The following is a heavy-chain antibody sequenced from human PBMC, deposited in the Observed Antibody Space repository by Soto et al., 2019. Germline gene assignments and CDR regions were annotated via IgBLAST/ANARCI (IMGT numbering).Heavy chain of an antibody. CDR1: GDSISSNDYY. Sequence: SETLSLTCAVSGDSISSNDYYWAWIRQPPGEGLEWNGHIDFNGVTYYNPCLKTGLTISKDTSNNQFSLTLTSVTAADTAVYYCAKELVGATRLRHTDSEYWGQGTLVTVSS. CDR2: IDFNGVT. J-gene: IGHJ4*02. CDR3: AKELVGATRLRHTDSEY. V-gene: IGHV4-39*07. D-gene: IGHD2-15*01.